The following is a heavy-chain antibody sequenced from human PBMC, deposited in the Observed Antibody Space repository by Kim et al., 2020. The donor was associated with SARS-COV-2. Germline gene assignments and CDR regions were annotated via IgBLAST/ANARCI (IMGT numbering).Heavy chain of an antibody. CDR1: GGSFSGYY. V-gene: IGHV4-34*01. J-gene: IGHJ5*02. D-gene: IGHD3-3*01. CDR3: ARVLLRSGRGRSYGVNWFDP. CDR2: INHSGST. Sequence: SETLSLTCAVYGGSFSGYYWSWIRQPPGKGLEWIGEINHSGSTNYNPSLKSRVTISVDTSKNQFSLKLSSVTAADTAVYYCARVLLRSGRGRSYGVNWFDPWGQGTLVTVSS.